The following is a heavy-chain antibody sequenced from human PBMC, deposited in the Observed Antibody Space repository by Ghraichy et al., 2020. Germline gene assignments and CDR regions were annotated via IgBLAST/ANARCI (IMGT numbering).Heavy chain of an antibody. J-gene: IGHJ4*02. Sequence: GSLRLSCAASGFTFSSYAMSWVRQAPGKGLEWVSAISGSGGSTYYADSVKGRFTISRDNSKNTLYLQMNSLRAEDTAVYYCAKAKYYDSSGYYPLGCDYWGQGTLVTVSS. CDR3: AKAKYYDSSGYYPLGCDY. CDR1: GFTFSSYA. V-gene: IGHV3-23*01. CDR2: ISGSGGST. D-gene: IGHD3-22*01.